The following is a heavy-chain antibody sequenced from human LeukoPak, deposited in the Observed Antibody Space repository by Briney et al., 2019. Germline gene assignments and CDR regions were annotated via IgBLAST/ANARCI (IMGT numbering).Heavy chain of an antibody. CDR3: AREARPVYYYGMDV. CDR1: GGSFSGYY. CDR2: INHSGST. V-gene: IGHV4-34*01. Sequence: SETLSLTCAVYGGSFSGYYWSWIRQPPGKGLEWIGEINHSGSTSYNPSLKSRVTISVDTSKNQFSLKLSSVTAADTAVYYCAREARPVYYYGMDVWGQGTTVTVSS. J-gene: IGHJ6*02. D-gene: IGHD6-6*01.